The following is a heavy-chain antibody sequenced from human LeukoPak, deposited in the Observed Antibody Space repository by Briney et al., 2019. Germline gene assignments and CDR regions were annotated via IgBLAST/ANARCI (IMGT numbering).Heavy chain of an antibody. V-gene: IGHV3-30-3*01. J-gene: IGHJ4*02. CDR3: AREDTAMAYDY. Sequence: PGGSLRLSCAASGFTFSSYAMHWVRQAPGKGLEWVAVISYDGSNKYYAGSVKGRFTISRDNSKNTLYLQMNSLRAEDTAVYYCAREDTAMAYDYWGQGTLVTVSS. CDR2: ISYDGSNK. D-gene: IGHD5-18*01. CDR1: GFTFSSYA.